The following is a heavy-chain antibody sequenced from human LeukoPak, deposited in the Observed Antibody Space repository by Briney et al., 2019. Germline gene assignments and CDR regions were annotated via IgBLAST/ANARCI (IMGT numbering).Heavy chain of an antibody. D-gene: IGHD2-8*01. J-gene: IGHJ4*02. V-gene: IGHV3-7*01. CDR3: ARPQYCVNGVCQKTAYYFDY. CDR2: IKQDGSEK. CDR1: GFTVSSYW. Sequence: GGSLRLSCAASGFTVSSYWMTWVRQAPGKGLEWVANIKQDGSEKYYVDSVKGRFTISRDNAKNSLYLQVNSLRAEDTAVYYCARPQYCVNGVCQKTAYYFDYWGQGTLVTVSS.